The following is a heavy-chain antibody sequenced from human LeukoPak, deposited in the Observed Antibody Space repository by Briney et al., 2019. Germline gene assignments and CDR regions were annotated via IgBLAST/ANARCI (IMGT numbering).Heavy chain of an antibody. J-gene: IGHJ4*02. V-gene: IGHV3-74*01. CDR2: INGDGSST. CDR3: ARAIQLWFVDF. D-gene: IGHD5-18*01. CDR1: GFTFSSYW. Sequence: GGSLRLSCAASGFTFSSYWMHWIRQGPGKGLVWVSRINGDGSSTNYADSVRGRFAISRDNAENTLYLQMNSLRADDTAIYYCARAIQLWFVDFWGQGTLVTVSS.